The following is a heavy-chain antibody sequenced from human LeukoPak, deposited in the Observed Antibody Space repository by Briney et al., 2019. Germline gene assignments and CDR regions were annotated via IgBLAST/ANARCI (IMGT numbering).Heavy chain of an antibody. J-gene: IGHJ5*02. CDR3: ARDRTGYCSSTSCYRGNWFDP. CDR2: IIPIFGTA. Sequence: SVKVSCKASGGTFSSYAISWVRQAPGQGLKWMGGIIPIFGTANYAQKFQGRVTITADESTSTAYMELSSLRSEDTAVYYCARDRTGYCSSTSCYRGNWFDPWGQGTLVTVSS. CDR1: GGTFSSYA. V-gene: IGHV1-69*13. D-gene: IGHD2-2*02.